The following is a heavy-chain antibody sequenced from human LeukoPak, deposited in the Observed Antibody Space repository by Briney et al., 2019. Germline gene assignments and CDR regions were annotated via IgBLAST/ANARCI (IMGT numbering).Heavy chain of an antibody. CDR2: ISGNGGST. CDR3: AKDQDWTYYFDY. D-gene: IGHD3/OR15-3a*01. CDR1: GFTFSSYA. Sequence: PGGSLRLSCAASGFTFSSYAMSCVRQAPGKGLEWVSAISGNGGSTYYADSVKGRFTISRDNSKNTLYLQMNSQRAEDTAVYYCAKDQDWTYYFDYWGQGTLVTVSS. V-gene: IGHV3-23*01. J-gene: IGHJ4*02.